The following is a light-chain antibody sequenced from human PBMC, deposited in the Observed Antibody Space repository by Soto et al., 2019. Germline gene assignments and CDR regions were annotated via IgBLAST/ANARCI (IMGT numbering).Light chain of an antibody. CDR2: GAS. CDR3: PQYNNWPPWT. CDR1: QSVSSN. J-gene: IGKJ1*01. Sequence: EIVMTQSPATLSVSPGERATLSCRASQSVSSNLAWYQQKPGQAPRLLIYGASTRATGIPARFSGSVSGTEFTLTFSSLQSADFAVYYCPQYNNWPPWTFGEGTKVEIK. V-gene: IGKV3-15*01.